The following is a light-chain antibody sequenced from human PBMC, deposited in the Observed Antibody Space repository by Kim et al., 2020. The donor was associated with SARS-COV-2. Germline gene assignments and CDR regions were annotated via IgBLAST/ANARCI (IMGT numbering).Light chain of an antibody. CDR3: AAWDDSLSGYL. J-gene: IGLJ1*01. CDR1: SCNSGSNY. CDR2: RNN. V-gene: IGLV1-47*01. Sequence: GQRVTMSCSGGSCNSGSNYVYWDQQFPGTGPKVRSYRNNQRRSGVPDRFSGSKSGTSASLAISGLRSEDEADYYCAAWDDSLSGYLCGTGTKVAVL.